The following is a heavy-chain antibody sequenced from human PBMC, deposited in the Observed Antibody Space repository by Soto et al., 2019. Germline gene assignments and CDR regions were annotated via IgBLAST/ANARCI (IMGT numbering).Heavy chain of an antibody. V-gene: IGHV3-9*01. Sequence: GGSLRLSCAASGFTFDDYAMHWVRQAPGKGLEWVSGISWNSGSIGYADSVKGRFTISRDNAKNSLHLQMNSLRAEDTALYYCAKDKGLDSSGWYYFDYWGQGTLVTVSS. CDR3: AKDKGLDSSGWYYFDY. J-gene: IGHJ4*02. D-gene: IGHD6-19*01. CDR1: GFTFDDYA. CDR2: ISWNSGSI.